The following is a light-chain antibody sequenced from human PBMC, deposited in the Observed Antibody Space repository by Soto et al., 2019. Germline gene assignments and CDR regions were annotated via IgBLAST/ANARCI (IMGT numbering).Light chain of an antibody. V-gene: IGKV1-5*01. CDR1: QSMSSW. CDR2: DAS. CDR3: EHYSSDART. J-gene: IGKJ1*01. Sequence: DIQITVYATSVDLSVGRIIKNTSRASQSMSSWLAWYQQKPGKAPKLLIYDASSVESGVPSRFSVSGSGTEFALAIRCLHPGCFATYFCEHYSSDARTFGEGTKVDI.